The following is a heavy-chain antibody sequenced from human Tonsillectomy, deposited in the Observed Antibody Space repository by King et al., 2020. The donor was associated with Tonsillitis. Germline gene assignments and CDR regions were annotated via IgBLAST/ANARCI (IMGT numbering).Heavy chain of an antibody. CDR2: MYYSGTI. V-gene: IGHV4-39*01. CDR1: GGSISSSDQY. Sequence: QLQESGPGVVKPSETLSLTCTVSGGSISSSDQYWAWIRHPPGKGLEWIGYMYYSGTIFYNPSLKSRITISGGTSENRFSLKFSSVTAADTAVYFCARSVSGSFDYWGQGALVTVSS. J-gene: IGHJ4*02. D-gene: IGHD1-26*01. CDR3: ARSVSGSFDY.